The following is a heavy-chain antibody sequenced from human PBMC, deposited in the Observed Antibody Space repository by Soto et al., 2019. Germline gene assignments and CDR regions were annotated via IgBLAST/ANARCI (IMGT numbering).Heavy chain of an antibody. CDR3: ARHDTTDYESGAHFCGDY. CDR1: XYXXRNXW. J-gene: IGHJ4*01. Sequence: LGESLKISCEGXXYXXRNXWXXWVRQVPGTGLEWVGIIYPGESDTIYNPSFQGHVIISADKAISTAYRQWSSLKASDTAIYYCARHDTTDYESGAHFCGDYWGHGTQVTV. D-gene: IGHD3-22*01. V-gene: IGHV5-51*01. CDR2: IYPGESDT.